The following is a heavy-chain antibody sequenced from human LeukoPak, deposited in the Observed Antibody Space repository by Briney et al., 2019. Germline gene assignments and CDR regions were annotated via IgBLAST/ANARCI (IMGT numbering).Heavy chain of an antibody. V-gene: IGHV4-34*01. Sequence: PSETLSLTCAVCGGSFSGYYWRWILQPPGKGLEWIGEINHSGSTNYNPSLKCRVTISVDTSKSQFSLKPNSVTAADTAVYYCARRAPKEIQLWLRLRGVSFDIWGQGTMVTVSS. D-gene: IGHD5-18*01. CDR2: INHSGST. J-gene: IGHJ3*02. CDR3: ARRAPKEIQLWLRLRGVSFDI. CDR1: GGSFSGYY.